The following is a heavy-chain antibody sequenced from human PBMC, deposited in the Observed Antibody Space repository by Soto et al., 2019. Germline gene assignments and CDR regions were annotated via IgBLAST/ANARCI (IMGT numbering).Heavy chain of an antibody. CDR3: ARTSPAGGDFWSGQGWFDS. D-gene: IGHD3-3*01. CDR1: VFTVRNSF. CDR2: IYSGDNK. V-gene: IGHV3-53*01. Sequence: PGWSLRLSCSASVFTVRNSFMSWCRKPPGKGLEWISVIYSGDNKFYADSVKGRFTISRDNSKNTLFLHMNSLRAEDTAVYYCARTSPAGGDFWSGQGWFDSWGLGTLVTVSS. J-gene: IGHJ5*01.